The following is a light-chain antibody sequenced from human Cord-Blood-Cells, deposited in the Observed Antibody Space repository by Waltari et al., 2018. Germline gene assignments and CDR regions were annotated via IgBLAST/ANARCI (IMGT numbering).Light chain of an antibody. J-gene: IGLJ3*02. V-gene: IGLV2-14*01. CDR3: SSYTSSSTWV. CDR2: DVS. Sequence: QSALTQPASVSGSPGQSITISCTGTSSDVGGYNYVPWYQQHPGKAPKLMIYDVSNRPSGVSNRFSGSKSGNTASLTNSGLQADDEADYYCSSYTSSSTWVFGGGTKLTVL. CDR1: SSDVGGYNY.